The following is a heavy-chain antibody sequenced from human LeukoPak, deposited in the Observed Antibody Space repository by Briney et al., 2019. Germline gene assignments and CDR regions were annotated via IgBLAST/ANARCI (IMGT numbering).Heavy chain of an antibody. V-gene: IGHV3-30-3*01. Sequence: PGGSLRLSCAACGFIFSSHAMGWVRQAPGKGLEWVAVISYDGSNKYYADSVKGRFTISRDNSKNTLYLQMNSLRAEDTAVYYCARDSTLGPFDYWGQGTLVTVSS. D-gene: IGHD7-27*01. CDR3: ARDSTLGPFDY. CDR1: GFIFSSHA. CDR2: ISYDGSNK. J-gene: IGHJ4*02.